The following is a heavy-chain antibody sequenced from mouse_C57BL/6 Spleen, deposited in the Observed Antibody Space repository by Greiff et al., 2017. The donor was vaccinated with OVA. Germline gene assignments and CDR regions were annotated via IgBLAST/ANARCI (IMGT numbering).Heavy chain of an antibody. J-gene: IGHJ1*03. CDR1: GYTFTSYW. CDR3: ARYSSGFDV. V-gene: IGHV1-7*01. Sequence: QVQLQQSGAELAKPGASVKLSCKASGYTFTSYWMHWVKQRPGQGLEWIGYINPSSGYTKYNQKFKDKATLTAAKSSSTAYMQLSSLTYEDSAVYYCARYSSGFDVWGTGTTVTVSS. D-gene: IGHD3-1*01. CDR2: INPSSGYT.